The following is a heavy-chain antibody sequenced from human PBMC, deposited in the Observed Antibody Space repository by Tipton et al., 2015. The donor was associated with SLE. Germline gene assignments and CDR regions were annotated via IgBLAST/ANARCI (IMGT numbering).Heavy chain of an antibody. D-gene: IGHD3/OR15-3a*01. Sequence: TLSLTCTVSGGTISSYYWSWIRQHPGKGLEWIGYIYYSGSTYYNPSLKSRVTISVDTSKNQFSLKVSSVTAADTAVYYCASGLAPRFDYWGQGTLVTVSS. CDR3: ASGLAPRFDY. V-gene: IGHV4-31*03. CDR2: IYYSGST. J-gene: IGHJ4*02. CDR1: GGTISSYY.